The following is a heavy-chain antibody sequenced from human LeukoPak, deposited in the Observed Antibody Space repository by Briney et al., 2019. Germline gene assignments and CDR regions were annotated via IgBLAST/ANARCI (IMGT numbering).Heavy chain of an antibody. Sequence: ASVKVSCKASGYTFTSYDINWVRQATGQGLEWMGWMNPNSGNTGYAQKFQGRVTMTRNTSISTAYMELSSLRSEDTAVYCCATSVNGGNLFDYWGQGTLVTVSS. CDR2: MNPNSGNT. J-gene: IGHJ4*02. V-gene: IGHV1-8*01. CDR1: GYTFTSYD. CDR3: ATSVNGGNLFDY. D-gene: IGHD4-23*01.